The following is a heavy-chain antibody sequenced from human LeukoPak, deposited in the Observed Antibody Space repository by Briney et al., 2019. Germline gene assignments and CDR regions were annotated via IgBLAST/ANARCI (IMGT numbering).Heavy chain of an antibody. Sequence: GGSLRLSCAASGFTFSSYEMNWVRQAPGKGLEWVSYISSSGSTIYYADSVKGRFTISRDNDKNSLYLQMNSMRAEDTAVYCCASVSSIAGRPLGYWGQGTLVTVSS. J-gene: IGHJ4*02. V-gene: IGHV3-48*03. D-gene: IGHD6-6*01. CDR1: GFTFSSYE. CDR3: ASVSSIAGRPLGY. CDR2: ISSSGSTI.